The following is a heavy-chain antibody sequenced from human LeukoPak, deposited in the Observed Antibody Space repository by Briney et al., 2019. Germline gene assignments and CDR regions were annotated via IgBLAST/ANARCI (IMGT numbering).Heavy chain of an antibody. J-gene: IGHJ4*02. Sequence: GGSLRLSCEVFGFTFSTSAMSWVRQAPGKGLEWVSGIRPSDDTTYYVDSVKGRFTVSRDNSKNTLYPQMHSLRVEDTAVYYCRFYISGSDYSGQGTLVTVSS. CDR3: RFYISGSDY. CDR2: IRPSDDTT. D-gene: IGHD3-22*01. CDR1: GFTFSTSA. V-gene: IGHV3-23*01.